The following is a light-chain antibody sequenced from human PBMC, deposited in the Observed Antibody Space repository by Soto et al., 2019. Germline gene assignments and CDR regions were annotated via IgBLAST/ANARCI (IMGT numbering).Light chain of an antibody. CDR1: SSNIGTYT. J-gene: IGLJ2*01. Sequence: QSVLTQPPSASGTPGQRVTISWSGSSSNIGTYTVNWYQQVPGTAPKLLIYSNNQRPSGVPDRFSGSKSGTSASLAISGLQSEDEADYYCAAWDASLNGVIFGGGTNLTVL. CDR3: AAWDASLNGVI. CDR2: SNN. V-gene: IGLV1-44*01.